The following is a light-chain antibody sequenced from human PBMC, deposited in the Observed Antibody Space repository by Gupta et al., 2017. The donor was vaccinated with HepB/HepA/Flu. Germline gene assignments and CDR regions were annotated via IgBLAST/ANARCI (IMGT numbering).Light chain of an antibody. CDR3: QQSDNTPWT. CDR2: AAS. V-gene: IGKV1-39*01. Sequence: DIQMTQSPSSLSASVGDRVTTTCRASQSISNYLNWYQQKPGKAPKLLIYAASTLQSGVPSRFSGSGSGTDFTLTISRLQPEDFATYFCQQSDNTPWTFGQGTKVEIK. J-gene: IGKJ1*01. CDR1: QSISNY.